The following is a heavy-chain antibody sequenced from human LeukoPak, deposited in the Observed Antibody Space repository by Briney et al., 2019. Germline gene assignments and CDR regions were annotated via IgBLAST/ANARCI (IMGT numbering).Heavy chain of an antibody. V-gene: IGHV3-23*01. CDR3: AKERAEGDFWSGYPHYFDY. D-gene: IGHD3-3*01. Sequence: GGSLRLSCPASGFTFSSYAMSGVRQAPGRGLEGVSPISGSGGSTYYADSVKGRFTISRDNSKNTLYLQMNSLRAEDTAVYYCAKERAEGDFWSGYPHYFDYWGQGTLVTVSS. CDR1: GFTFSSYA. CDR2: ISGSGGST. J-gene: IGHJ4*02.